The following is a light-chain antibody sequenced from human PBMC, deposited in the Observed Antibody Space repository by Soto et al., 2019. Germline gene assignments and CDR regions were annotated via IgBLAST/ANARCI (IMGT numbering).Light chain of an antibody. CDR2: GAS. Sequence: EIVMTQSPATLSVSPGERATLSCRASQSVSSNLAWYQQRPGQAPRLLIYGASTRATGIPARFSGSGSGTEFTLTISSLQSEDFVVYYCQQYNNWPPLTFGQGTKLEIK. V-gene: IGKV3-15*01. CDR1: QSVSSN. CDR3: QQYNNWPPLT. J-gene: IGKJ2*01.